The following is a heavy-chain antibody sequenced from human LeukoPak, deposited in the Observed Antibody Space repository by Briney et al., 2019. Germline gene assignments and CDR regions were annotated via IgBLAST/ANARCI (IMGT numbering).Heavy chain of an antibody. J-gene: IGHJ5*02. CDR2: ITGNGGKT. Sequence: GGSLRLSCSASGFTFSSYGMHWVRQAPGKGLESVSTITGNGGKTYYADSLEGRFTVSRDNSKNTLFLQMTSLRTEDTAVYYCVRDDTYYYASGSPPAWGQGTLVIVSS. D-gene: IGHD3-10*01. V-gene: IGHV3-64D*09. CDR3: VRDDTYYYASGSPPA. CDR1: GFTFSSYG.